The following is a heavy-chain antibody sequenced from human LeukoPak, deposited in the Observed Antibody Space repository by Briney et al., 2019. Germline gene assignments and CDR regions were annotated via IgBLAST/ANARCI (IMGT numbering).Heavy chain of an antibody. J-gene: IGHJ4*02. CDR2: SNPNSGGT. V-gene: IGHV1-2*02. CDR3: AKDFELLMDSSSYFSD. Sequence: ASVKVSCKASGYTFSGYYMHWVRQAPGQGLEWMGWSNPNSGGTNYAQKFQGRVTMTRDTSISTAYMELSRLTSDDTAVYYCAKDFELLMDSSSYFSDWGQGTLVTVSS. D-gene: IGHD3-22*01. CDR1: GYTFSGYY.